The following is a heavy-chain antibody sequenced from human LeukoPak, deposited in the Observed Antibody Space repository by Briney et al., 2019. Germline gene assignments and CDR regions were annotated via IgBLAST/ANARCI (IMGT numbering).Heavy chain of an antibody. D-gene: IGHD6-13*01. CDR1: GGSFSGYY. Sequence: SETLSLTCAVYGGSFSGYYWSWIRQPPGKGLEWIGEINNSGSTNYNPSLKSRVTISVDTSKNQFSLKLSSVTAADTAVYYCARSGIAAAVSDYWGQGTLVTVSS. CDR2: INNSGST. CDR3: ARSGIAAAVSDY. V-gene: IGHV4-34*01. J-gene: IGHJ4*02.